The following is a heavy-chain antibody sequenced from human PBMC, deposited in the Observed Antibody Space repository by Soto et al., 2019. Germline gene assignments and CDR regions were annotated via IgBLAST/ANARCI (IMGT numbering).Heavy chain of an antibody. J-gene: IGHJ6*02. V-gene: IGHV3-23*01. CDR1: GFTFSSYA. CDR2: ISGSAGST. CDR3: ASAAREYYYYGMDV. Sequence: EVQLLESGGGLVQPGGSLRLSCAASGFTFSSYAMSWVRQAPGKGLDWVSAISGSAGSTYYADSVKGRFTICRDNSKNTLYLQMHSLRAEDTAVYYCASAAREYYYYGMDVWGQGTTVTVSS.